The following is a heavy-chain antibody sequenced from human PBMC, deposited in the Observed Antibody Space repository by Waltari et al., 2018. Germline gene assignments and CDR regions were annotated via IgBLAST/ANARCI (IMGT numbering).Heavy chain of an antibody. CDR2: INYDGSQK. CDR3: AKSRGFEY. Sequence: EVQLVESGGGLVQPGGSLRLSCGASGFMFSRYWMSWVRQTPGKGREWVANINYDGSQKYYVDSVKGRFTISRDNAKNSVYLQMNSLRVEDTAVYYCAKSRGFEYWGQGTLITVSS. J-gene: IGHJ4*02. D-gene: IGHD2-2*01. V-gene: IGHV3-7*01. CDR1: GFMFSRYW.